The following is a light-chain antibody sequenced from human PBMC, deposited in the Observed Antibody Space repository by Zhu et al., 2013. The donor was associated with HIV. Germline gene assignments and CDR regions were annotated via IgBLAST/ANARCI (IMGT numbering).Light chain of an antibody. CDR1: QSIDRS. CDR3: QQYGGSPRT. CDR2: EAS. J-gene: IGKJ1*01. V-gene: IGKV3-11*01. Sequence: EIVLTQSPATLSLSSGERATLSCRASQSIDRSLAWYQQKPGRAPRLLLFEASIRATGIPARFSGSGSGTDFTLTISSLEPEDFAVYYCQQYGGSPRTFGQGTKVDIK.